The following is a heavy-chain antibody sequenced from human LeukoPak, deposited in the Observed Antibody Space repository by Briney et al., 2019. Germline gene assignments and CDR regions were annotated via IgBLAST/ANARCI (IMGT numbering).Heavy chain of an antibody. J-gene: IGHJ4*02. CDR3: AREVTAIGAFDY. Sequence: GGSLRLSCAASGFTFSSYAMHWVRQAPGKGLEWVAVISYDGSNKYYADSVKGRLTNSRDNSKNTLYLQMNSLRAEDTAVYYCAREVTAIGAFDYWGQGTLVTVSS. CDR1: GFTFSSYA. CDR2: ISYDGSNK. V-gene: IGHV3-30-3*01. D-gene: IGHD2-21*02.